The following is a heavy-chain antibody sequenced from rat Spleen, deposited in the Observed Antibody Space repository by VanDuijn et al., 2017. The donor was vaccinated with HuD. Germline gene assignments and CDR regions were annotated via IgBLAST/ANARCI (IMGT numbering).Heavy chain of an antibody. Sequence: EVQLVESGGGLVQPGRSLKLSCAASGFTFSNYDMAWVRQAPTKGLEWVASMSPSGGSPYYRDSVEGRFTVSRDNAKSTLYLQMDSLSSEDTATYYCAREASYYWYFDFWGPGTMVTVSS. CDR3: AREASYYWYFDF. J-gene: IGHJ1*01. CDR1: GFTFSNYD. V-gene: IGHV5-25*01. CDR2: MSPSGGSP.